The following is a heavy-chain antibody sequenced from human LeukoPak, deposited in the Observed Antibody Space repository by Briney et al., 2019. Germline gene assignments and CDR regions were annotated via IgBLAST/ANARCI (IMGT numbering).Heavy chain of an antibody. CDR1: GFTFSSYG. V-gene: IGHV3-30*03. J-gene: IGHJ3*02. D-gene: IGHD3-3*01. CDR3: ARAPHPLGAFDI. Sequence: PGGSLRLSCAASGFTFSSYGMRWVRQAPGKGLEWVAVISYDGSNKYYADSVKGRFTISRDNSKNTLYLQMNSLRAEDTAVYYCARAPHPLGAFDIWGQGTMVTVSS. CDR2: ISYDGSNK.